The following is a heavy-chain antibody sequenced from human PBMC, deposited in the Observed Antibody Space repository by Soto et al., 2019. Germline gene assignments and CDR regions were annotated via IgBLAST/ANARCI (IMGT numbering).Heavy chain of an antibody. CDR3: ARYARGTFDY. D-gene: IGHD3-16*01. Sequence: QVQLQESGPGLVKPSETLSLTCTVSGGSISSYYWSWIRQPPGKGLEWIGYIYYSGSTNYNPSLQSRVTISVDTSKNQFSLKLSSVTAADTAVYYCARYARGTFDYWGQGTLVTVSS. V-gene: IGHV4-59*01. CDR1: GGSISSYY. CDR2: IYYSGST. J-gene: IGHJ4*02.